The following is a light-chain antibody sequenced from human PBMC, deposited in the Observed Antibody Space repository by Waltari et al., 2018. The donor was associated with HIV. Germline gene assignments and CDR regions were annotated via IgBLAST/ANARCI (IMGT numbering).Light chain of an antibody. CDR3: SSYTTTNTII. J-gene: IGLJ2*01. CDR2: DVF. CDR1: SSDIGAYEY. V-gene: IGLV2-14*03. Sequence: QSALTQPASVSGSPGQSITISCTGTSSDIGAYEYVSWYRQHPDKAPQLLIYDVFYRPSGVSHRCSGSKSGNTASLTISGLQVEDEAVYSCSSYTTTNTIIFGGGTKLTVL.